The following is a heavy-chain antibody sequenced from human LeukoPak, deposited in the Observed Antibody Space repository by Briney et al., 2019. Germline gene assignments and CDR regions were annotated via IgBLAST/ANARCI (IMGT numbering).Heavy chain of an antibody. D-gene: IGHD5/OR15-5a*01. J-gene: IGHJ5*02. CDR3: ARVVLSTPTGWFDP. CDR1: GASISGHY. Sequence: SETLSLTCTVSGASISGHYWSWIRQPPGKALEWIGYIYYTGSTNYNPSLESRVTISIDTSKNQSSLRLSSVTAADAAVYCCARVVLSTPTGWFDPWGQGTLATVSS. CDR2: IYYTGST. V-gene: IGHV4-59*11.